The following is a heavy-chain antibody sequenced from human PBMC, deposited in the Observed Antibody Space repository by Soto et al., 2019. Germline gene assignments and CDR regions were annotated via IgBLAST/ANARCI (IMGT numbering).Heavy chain of an antibody. Sequence: GASVKVSCKASGYTFTSYGISWVRQATGQGLEWMGWISADNGNTNYAQKLQGRVTMTTDTSTSTAYMELRSLRSDDTAVYYCARHYAENDAFDIWGQGTMVTVSS. CDR3: ARHYAENDAFDI. V-gene: IGHV1-18*04. CDR2: ISADNGNT. J-gene: IGHJ3*02. D-gene: IGHD3-16*01. CDR1: GYTFTSYG.